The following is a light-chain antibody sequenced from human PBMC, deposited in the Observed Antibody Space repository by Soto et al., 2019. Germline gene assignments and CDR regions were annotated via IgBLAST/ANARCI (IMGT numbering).Light chain of an antibody. CDR3: QVWDRSTGGV. CDR1: NIGSKN. Sequence: SYELTQPLSVSVALGQTARITCGGNNIGSKNVHWYQQRPGQAPVLVIYRDNTRPSGIPERFSGSNSGNTATLTISRAQAGDEADYSCQVWDRSTGGVFGGGTKVTVL. V-gene: IGLV3-9*01. J-gene: IGLJ2*01. CDR2: RDN.